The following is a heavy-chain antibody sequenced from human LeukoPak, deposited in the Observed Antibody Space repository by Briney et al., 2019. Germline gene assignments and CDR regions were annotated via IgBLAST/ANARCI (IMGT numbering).Heavy chain of an antibody. D-gene: IGHD6-19*01. CDR1: GFTFSSYA. V-gene: IGHV3-23*01. J-gene: IGHJ4*02. CDR3: AKHSSGWYSQFDY. Sequence: GGSLRLSCAASGFTFSSYAMSWVRQAPGKGLEWVSGISGSGGSTYYADSVKGRFTISRDNSKNTLYLQMNSLRAEDTAVYYCAKHSSGWYSQFDYWGQGTLVTVSS. CDR2: ISGSGGST.